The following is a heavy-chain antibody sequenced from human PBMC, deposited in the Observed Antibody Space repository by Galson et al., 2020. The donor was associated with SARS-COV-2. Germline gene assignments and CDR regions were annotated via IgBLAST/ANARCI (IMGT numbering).Heavy chain of an antibody. J-gene: IGHJ6*02. D-gene: IGHD3-22*01. CDR1: GFTFSSYA. CDR2: ISGSGGST. V-gene: IGHV3-23*01. Sequence: GGSLRLSCAASGFTFSSYAMSWVRQAPGKGLEWVSAISGSGGSTYYADSVKGRFTISRDNSKNTLYLQMNSLRAEDTAVYYCANSSPYYDSSGYYPYYGMDVWGQGTTVTVSS. CDR3: ANSSPYYDSSGYYPYYGMDV.